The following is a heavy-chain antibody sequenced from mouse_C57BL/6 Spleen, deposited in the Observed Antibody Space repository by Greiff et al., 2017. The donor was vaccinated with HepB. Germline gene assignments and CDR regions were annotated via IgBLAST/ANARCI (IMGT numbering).Heavy chain of an antibody. CDR1: GFTFSDYG. J-gene: IGHJ4*01. CDR2: ISSGSSTI. V-gene: IGHV5-17*01. CDR3: ARAGYDYDRAMDY. Sequence: EVQLVESGGGLVKPGGSLKLSCAASGFTFSDYGMHWVRQAPEKGLEWVAYISSGSSTIYYADTVKGRFTISRDNAKNTLFLQMTSLRSEDTAMYYCARAGYDYDRAMDYWGQGTSVTVSS. D-gene: IGHD2-4*01.